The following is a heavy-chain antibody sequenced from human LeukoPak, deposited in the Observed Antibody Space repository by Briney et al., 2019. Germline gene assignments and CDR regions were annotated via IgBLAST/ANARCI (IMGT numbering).Heavy chain of an antibody. CDR1: GYTFTSYY. J-gene: IGHJ4*02. CDR3: ATDSSIVRVTGYYLDY. Sequence: ASVKVSCKASGYTFTSYYMHWVRQAPGQGLEWMGIINPSGGSTSYAQKFQGRVTMTRDTSTSTVYMELSSLRSEDTAVYYCATDSSIVRVTGYYLDYWGQGTLVTVSS. V-gene: IGHV1-46*01. CDR2: INPSGGST. D-gene: IGHD3-10*01.